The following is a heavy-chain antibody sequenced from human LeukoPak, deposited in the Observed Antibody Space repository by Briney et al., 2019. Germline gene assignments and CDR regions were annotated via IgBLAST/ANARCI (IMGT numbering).Heavy chain of an antibody. CDR2: INPSGGST. CDR3: AREDYYDSSDYYKPLGY. D-gene: IGHD3-22*01. CDR1: GYTFTSYY. V-gene: IGHV1-46*01. J-gene: IGHJ4*02. Sequence: ASVKVSCKASGYTFTSYYMHWVRQAPGQGLEWMGIINPSGGSTSYAQKFQGRVTMTRDTSTSTVYMELSSLRSEDTAVYYCAREDYYDSSDYYKPLGYWGQGTLVTVSS.